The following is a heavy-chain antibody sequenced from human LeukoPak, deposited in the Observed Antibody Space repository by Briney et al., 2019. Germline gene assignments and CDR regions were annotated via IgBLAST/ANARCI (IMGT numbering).Heavy chain of an antibody. J-gene: IGHJ5*02. CDR3: AKDHITMVRVNWFDP. V-gene: IGHV3-30*18. CDR1: GFTFSSYA. CDR2: ISYDGSNK. Sequence: GGSLRLSCAASGFTFSSYAMSWVRQAPGRGLEWVAVISYDGSNKYYADSVKGRFTISRDNSKNTLYLQMNSLRAQDTAVYYCAKDHITMVRVNWFDPWGQGTLVTVSS. D-gene: IGHD3-10*01.